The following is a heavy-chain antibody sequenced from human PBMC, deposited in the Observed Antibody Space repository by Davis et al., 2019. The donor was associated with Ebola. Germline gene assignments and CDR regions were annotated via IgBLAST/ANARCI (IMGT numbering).Heavy chain of an antibody. CDR1: GYSFTSYW. V-gene: IGHV5-51*01. J-gene: IGHJ4*02. CDR3: ARQESIVGATGLDY. Sequence: GESLKISCKGSGYSFTSYWIAWVRQMPGKGLEWMGIIYPGDSDARYSPSFQGHVTFSAEKSISTAYLQWSSLNASDTAMYYCARQESIVGATGLDYWGQGTLVIVSS. CDR2: IYPGDSDA. D-gene: IGHD1-26*01.